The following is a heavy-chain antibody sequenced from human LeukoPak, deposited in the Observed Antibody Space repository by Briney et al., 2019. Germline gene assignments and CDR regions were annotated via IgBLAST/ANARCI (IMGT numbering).Heavy chain of an antibody. V-gene: IGHV4-4*02. CDR2: IHHSGGT. J-gene: IGHJ4*02. CDR1: GASVSRNW. Sequence: NPSGTLSLTCAVSGASVSRNWWSWVRQPPGKGLEWIGEIHHSGGTNYNPSLKSRVTMSLDNSKNHFSLKLSSVTAADTAVYYCAREFGISGSYSPPYDYWGQGTLVTVSS. D-gene: IGHD1-26*01. CDR3: AREFGISGSYSPPYDY.